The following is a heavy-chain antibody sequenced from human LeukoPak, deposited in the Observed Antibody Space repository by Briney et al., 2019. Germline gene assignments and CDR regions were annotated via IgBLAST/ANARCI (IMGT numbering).Heavy chain of an antibody. CDR3: ARQRYYYGSGSYRPLDY. V-gene: IGHV4-39*01. CDR1: GVSISSSSCY. J-gene: IGHJ4*02. CDR2: ISYSGTT. D-gene: IGHD3-10*01. Sequence: SETLSLTCTVSGVSISSSSCYWDWIRQPPGKGLEWIGSISYSGTTYYNPSLKSRVTISVDTSKNQFSLKLNSVTAADTAVYYCARQRYYYGSGSYRPLDYWGQGTLVTVSS.